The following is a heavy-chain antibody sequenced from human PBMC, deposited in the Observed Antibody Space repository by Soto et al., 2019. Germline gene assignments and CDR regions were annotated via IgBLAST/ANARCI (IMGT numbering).Heavy chain of an antibody. V-gene: IGHV4-31*03. CDR2: IYYSGST. J-gene: IGHJ5*02. D-gene: IGHD5-18*01. CDR1: GGSISSGGYY. CDR3: ARVSDTALNWFDT. Sequence: PSETLSLTCTVSGGSISSGGYYWSWIRQHPGKGLEWIGYIYYSGSTYYNPSLKSRVTISVDTSKNQFSLKLSSVTAADTAVYYCARVSDTALNWFDTWGQGTLVTVSS.